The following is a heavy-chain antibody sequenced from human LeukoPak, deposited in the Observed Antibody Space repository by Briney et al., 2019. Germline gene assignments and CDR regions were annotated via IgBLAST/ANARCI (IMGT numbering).Heavy chain of an antibody. CDR1: VYTFTGYY. V-gene: IGHV1-2*04. CDR3: ARATLGYCSGGSCGAFDI. D-gene: IGHD2-15*01. Sequence: ASVKVSCKASVYTFTGYYMHWVRQAPGQGLEWMGWINPHSGGTNYAQKFQGWVTMTRDTSISTAYMELSRLRSDDTAVYYCARATLGYCSGGSCGAFDIWGQGTMVTVSS. CDR2: INPHSGGT. J-gene: IGHJ3*02.